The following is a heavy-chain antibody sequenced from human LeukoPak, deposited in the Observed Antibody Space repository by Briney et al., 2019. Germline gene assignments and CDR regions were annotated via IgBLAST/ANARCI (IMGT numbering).Heavy chain of an antibody. V-gene: IGHV3-23*01. CDR1: GFTFSSYA. Sequence: GGSLRLSCAASGFTFSSYAMSWVRQAPGQGLEWVSVISGSGGSTYYADSVKGRFTISRDNSKNTLYLQMNSLRAEDTAVYYCAKAALPASYDILTGYYRRHDYFDYWGQGTLVTVSS. D-gene: IGHD3-9*01. CDR3: AKAALPASYDILTGYYRRHDYFDY. J-gene: IGHJ4*02. CDR2: ISGSGGST.